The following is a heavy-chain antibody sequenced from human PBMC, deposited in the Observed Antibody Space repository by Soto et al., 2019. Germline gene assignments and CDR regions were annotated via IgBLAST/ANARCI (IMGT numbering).Heavy chain of an antibody. CDR2: IYYSGST. V-gene: IGHV4-61*01. D-gene: IGHD3-9*01. CDR3: ARAASDYDILTGYYNVTAFDI. J-gene: IGHJ3*02. CDR1: GGSVPSGSYY. Sequence: SETLSLTCTVSGGSVPSGSYYWSWIRQPPGKGLEWIGYIYYSGSTNYNPSLKSRVTISVDTSKNQFSLKLSSVTAADTAVYYCARAASDYDILTGYYNVTAFDIWGQGTMVTVSS.